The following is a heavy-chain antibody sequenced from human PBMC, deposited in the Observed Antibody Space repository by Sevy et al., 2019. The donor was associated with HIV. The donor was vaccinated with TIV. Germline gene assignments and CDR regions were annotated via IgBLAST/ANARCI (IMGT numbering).Heavy chain of an antibody. Sequence: GGCLRLSCAASGFTFSSYGMHWVRQAPGKGLEWVAVISYDGSNKYYADSVKGRFTISRDNSKNTLYLQMNSLRAEDTAVYYCAKVVGITIFGVVNYYYGMDVWGQGTTVTVSS. CDR3: AKVVGITIFGVVNYYYGMDV. J-gene: IGHJ6*02. D-gene: IGHD3-3*01. CDR2: ISYDGSNK. V-gene: IGHV3-30*18. CDR1: GFTFSSYG.